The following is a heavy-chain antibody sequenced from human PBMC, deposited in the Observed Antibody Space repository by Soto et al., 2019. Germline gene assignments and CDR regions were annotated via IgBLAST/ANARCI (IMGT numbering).Heavy chain of an antibody. Sequence: AVKVSCKASGGTFSSYAISWVRQAPGQGLEWMGGIIPIFGTANYAQKFQGRVTITADESTSTAYMELSSLRSEDTAVYYCARRITMVRGAYYYYYGMDVWGQGTTVTVSS. V-gene: IGHV1-69*13. CDR3: ARRITMVRGAYYYYYGMDV. CDR2: IIPIFGTA. J-gene: IGHJ6*02. D-gene: IGHD3-10*01. CDR1: GGTFSSYA.